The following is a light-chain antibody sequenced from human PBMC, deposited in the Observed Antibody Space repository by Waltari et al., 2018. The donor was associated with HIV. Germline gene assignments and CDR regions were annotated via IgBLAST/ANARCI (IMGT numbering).Light chain of an antibody. J-gene: IGLJ3*02. CDR2: DVT. CDR1: SSDIGAHNS. Sequence: QSALTHPRSVSGSPVQSVTISCTAASSDIGAHNSVSWYQQHPGKAPKLMIYDVTKRPSGVPDRFSGSKSGNTASLTISGLQAEDEAAYYCCSFAGSYTLVFGGGTKLTVL. V-gene: IGLV2-11*01. CDR3: CSFAGSYTLV.